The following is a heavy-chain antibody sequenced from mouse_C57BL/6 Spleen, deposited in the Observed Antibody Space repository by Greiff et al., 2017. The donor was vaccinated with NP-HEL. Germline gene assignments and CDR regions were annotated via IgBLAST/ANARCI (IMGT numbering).Heavy chain of an antibody. CDR1: GYTFTDYY. Sequence: EVQLQQSGPELVKPGASVKISCKASGYTFTDYYMNWVKQSHGKSLEWIGDINPNNGGTSYNQKFKGKATLTVDKSSSTASMELRSLTSEDSAVYYGARGGTIGYFDVWGTGTTVTVSS. D-gene: IGHD3-3*01. J-gene: IGHJ1*03. CDR2: INPNNGGT. V-gene: IGHV1-26*01. CDR3: ARGGTIGYFDV.